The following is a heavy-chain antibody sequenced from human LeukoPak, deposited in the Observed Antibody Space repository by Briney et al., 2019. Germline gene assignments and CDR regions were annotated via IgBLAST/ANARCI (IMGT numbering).Heavy chain of an antibody. Sequence: SETLSLTCTVSGVSISSSSYYWGWLRQPPGKGLEWIGSIYYSGSTYYSPSLKSRVTISVDTSKNQFSLKLSSVTAADTAVYYCASQISGDFDYWGQGTLVTVSS. CDR3: ASQISGDFDY. CDR2: IYYSGST. J-gene: IGHJ4*02. D-gene: IGHD1-26*01. CDR1: GVSISSSSYY. V-gene: IGHV4-39*01.